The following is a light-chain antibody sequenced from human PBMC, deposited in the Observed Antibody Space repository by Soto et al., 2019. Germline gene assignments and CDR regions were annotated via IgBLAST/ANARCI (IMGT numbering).Light chain of an antibody. CDR3: TSYASSNTDV. Sequence: QSALTQPASVSGSPGQAITISCTGTSSDVGGYNSVSWYQQHPGKAPKLIIYDVSNRPSGVSNRFSGSKSGNTASLTISGLQVEDEADYYCTSYASSNTDVFGSGTKLTVL. CDR2: DVS. J-gene: IGLJ1*01. CDR1: SSDVGGYNS. V-gene: IGLV2-14*01.